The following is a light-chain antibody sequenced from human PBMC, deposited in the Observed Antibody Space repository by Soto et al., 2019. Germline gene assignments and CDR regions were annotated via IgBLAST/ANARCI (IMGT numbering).Light chain of an antibody. CDR3: QQYGSSPPYT. CDR2: GAS. V-gene: IGKV3-20*01. CDR1: QSVSNKY. J-gene: IGKJ2*01. Sequence: VLTQSPGTLSLSPGERATLSCRASQSVSNKYVAWYQQKPGQAPRLLIFGASDRATGIPDRFSGSGSGTDFTLTISRLEPEDFAVYYCQQYGSSPPYTFGRGTKLEIK.